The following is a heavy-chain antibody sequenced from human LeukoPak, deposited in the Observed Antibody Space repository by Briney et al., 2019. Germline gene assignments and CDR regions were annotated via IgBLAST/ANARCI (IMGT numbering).Heavy chain of an antibody. D-gene: IGHD3-3*01. J-gene: IGHJ4*02. CDR1: GGSFSGYY. CDR2: IYYSGST. V-gene: IGHV4-34*01. CDR3: ARASTIFGHFAY. Sequence: SETLSLTCGVSGGSFSGYYWSWIRQPPGKGLEWIGSIYYSGSTYYNPSLKSRLTISVDTSKNQFSLKLTSVTAADTAVYYCARASTIFGHFAYWGRGALVTVSS.